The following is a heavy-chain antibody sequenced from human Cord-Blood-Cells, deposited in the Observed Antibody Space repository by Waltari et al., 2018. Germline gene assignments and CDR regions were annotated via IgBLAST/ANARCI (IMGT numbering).Heavy chain of an antibody. CDR1: GYTFTSYG. J-gene: IGHJ4*02. D-gene: IGHD2-15*01. CDR2: ISAYNCNT. CDR3: ARDTLGGDCSGGSCYSNFDY. V-gene: IGHV1-18*01. Sequence: QVQLVQSGAEVKKPGASVKVSCKASGYTFTSYGISWVRQAPGQGFAGMGWISAYNCNTNYAQKVQRRVNMTTDTATSTAYMELMSLRSDDTAVYYCARDTLGGDCSGGSCYSNFDYWGQGTLVTVSS.